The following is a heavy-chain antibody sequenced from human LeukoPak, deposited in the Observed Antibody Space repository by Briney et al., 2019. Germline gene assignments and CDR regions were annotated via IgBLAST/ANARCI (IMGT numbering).Heavy chain of an antibody. D-gene: IGHD2-15*01. CDR2: INPNSGGT. V-gene: IGHV1-2*02. J-gene: IGHJ4*02. CDR3: ARVSCYLGSGGSCYYFGY. CDR1: GYTFTGYY. Sequence: ASVKVSCKASGYTFTGYYMHWVRQAPGQGLEWMGWINPNSGGTNYAQKFQGRVTMTRDTSISTAYMELSRLRSDDTAVYYCARVSCYLGSGGSCYYFGYWGQGTLVTVSS.